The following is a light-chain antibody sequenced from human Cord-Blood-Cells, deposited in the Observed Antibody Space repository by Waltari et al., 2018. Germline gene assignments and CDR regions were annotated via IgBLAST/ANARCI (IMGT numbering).Light chain of an antibody. Sequence: GERATINCKSSQSVLYSSNNKNYLAWYQQKPGQPPKLLFYWASTRESGVPDRFSGSGSGTDFTLTISSLQAEDVAVYYCQQYYSTPPTFGQGTKVEIK. CDR1: QSVLYSSNNKNY. J-gene: IGKJ1*01. CDR3: QQYYSTPPT. V-gene: IGKV4-1*01. CDR2: WAS.